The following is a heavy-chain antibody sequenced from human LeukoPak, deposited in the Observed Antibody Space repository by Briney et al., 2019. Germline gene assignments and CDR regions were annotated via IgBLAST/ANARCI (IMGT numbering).Heavy chain of an antibody. V-gene: IGHV3-30-3*01. Sequence: GGSLRLSCAASGYTFSSYAMHWVRQAPGKGLEWVAVISYDGSNKYYADSVEGRFTISRDNSKNTLYLQMNSLRAEDTAVYYCARDLGTYYYDSSGLGYWGQGTLVTVSS. CDR1: GYTFSSYA. CDR2: ISYDGSNK. J-gene: IGHJ4*02. D-gene: IGHD3-22*01. CDR3: ARDLGTYYYDSSGLGY.